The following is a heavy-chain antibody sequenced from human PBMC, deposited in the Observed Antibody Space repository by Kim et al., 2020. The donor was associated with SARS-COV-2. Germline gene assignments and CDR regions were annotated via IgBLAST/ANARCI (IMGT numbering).Heavy chain of an antibody. Sequence: GESLKISCKGSGYSFTSYWIGWVRQMPGKGLEWMGIIYPGDSDTRYSPSFQGQVTISADKSISTAYLQWSSLKASDTAMYYCARRGESGYDWTTNWFDPWGQGTLVTVSS. CDR3: ARRGESGYDWTTNWFDP. V-gene: IGHV5-51*01. CDR1: GYSFTSYW. D-gene: IGHD5-12*01. CDR2: IYPGDSDT. J-gene: IGHJ5*02.